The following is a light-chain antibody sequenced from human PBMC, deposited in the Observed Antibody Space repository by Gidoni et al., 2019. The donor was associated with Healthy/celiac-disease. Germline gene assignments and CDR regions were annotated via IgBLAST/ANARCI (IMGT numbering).Light chain of an antibody. Sequence: EIQMTQSPSTLSASVGDRVTITCRASQSISSWLAWYQQKPGKAPKLLIYDASSLESGVPSRFSGSGSGTEFTLTISSLQPDDFATYYCQQYNSWGTFGQGTKVEIK. V-gene: IGKV1-5*01. CDR1: QSISSW. CDR2: DAS. CDR3: QQYNSWGT. J-gene: IGKJ1*01.